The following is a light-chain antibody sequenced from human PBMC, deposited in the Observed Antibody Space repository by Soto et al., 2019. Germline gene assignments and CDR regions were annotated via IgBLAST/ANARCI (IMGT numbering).Light chain of an antibody. V-gene: IGLV2-14*03. CDR1: SSDVGGYNY. CDR3: SSYTDSTTLV. Sequence: QSALTQPASVSGSPGPSITISCSGTSSDVGGYNYVSWSKQHPGKAPVLMIYAVSSRPSGFSNRFSGSKSGNTASLTISGLQAEDEAHYYCSSYTDSTTLVFGGGTKLTLL. CDR2: AVS. J-gene: IGLJ2*01.